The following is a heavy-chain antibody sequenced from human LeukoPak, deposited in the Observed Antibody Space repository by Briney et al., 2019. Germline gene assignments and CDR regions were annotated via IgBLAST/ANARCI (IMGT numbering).Heavy chain of an antibody. D-gene: IGHD2-15*01. J-gene: IGHJ6*03. V-gene: IGHV4-34*01. CDR2: INHSGST. Sequence: PSETLSLTCAVYGGSFSGYYWSWIRQPPGKGLEWIGEINHSGSTNYNPSFKSRVTISVDTSKNQFSLKLSSVTAADTAVYYCASTRVVGYYYMDVWGKGTTVTVSS. CDR3: ASTRVVGYYYMDV. CDR1: GGSFSGYY.